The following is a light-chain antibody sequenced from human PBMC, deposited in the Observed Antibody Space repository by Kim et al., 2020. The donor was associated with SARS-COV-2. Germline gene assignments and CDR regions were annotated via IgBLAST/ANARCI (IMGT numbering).Light chain of an antibody. J-gene: IGKJ1*01. CDR1: QDIRNH. Sequence: DIQMTQSPSSLSASVGDRVTITCRASQDIRNHLAWYQQRPGKVPKLLIYAASALHSGVPSRFGGSGSGTDFTLTITSLQPEDVATYYCQKYDSVPWTFGPGTKVDIK. CDR3: QKYDSVPWT. CDR2: AAS. V-gene: IGKV1-27*01.